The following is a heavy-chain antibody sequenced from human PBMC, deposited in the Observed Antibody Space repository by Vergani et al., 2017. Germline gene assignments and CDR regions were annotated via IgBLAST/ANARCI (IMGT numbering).Heavy chain of an antibody. D-gene: IGHD3-16*02. V-gene: IGHV4-59*01. J-gene: IGHJ5*02. CDR2: IYYSGST. CDR3: ARDKENDYVWGSYRYFDP. Sequence: QVQLQESGPGLVKPSETLSLTCTVSGGPISSYYWSWIRQPPGKGLEWIGYIYYSGSTNYNPSLKSPVTISVDTSKNQFSLKLSSVTAADTAVYYCARDKENDYVWGSYRYFDPWGQGTLVTVSS. CDR1: GGPISSYY.